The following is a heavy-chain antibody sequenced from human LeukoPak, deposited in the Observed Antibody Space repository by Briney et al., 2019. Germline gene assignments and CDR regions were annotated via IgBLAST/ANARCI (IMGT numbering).Heavy chain of an antibody. CDR2: INAGNGNT. D-gene: IGHD1-26*01. CDR1: GYTFTSYA. CDR3: ARAFLVGATRGVDY. Sequence: GASVKVSCKASGYTFTSYAMHWVRQAPGQRLEWMGWINAGNGNTKYLQKFQGRVTITRDTSASTAYMELSSLRSEDTAVYYCARAFLVGATRGVDYWGQGTLVTVSS. J-gene: IGHJ4*02. V-gene: IGHV1-3*01.